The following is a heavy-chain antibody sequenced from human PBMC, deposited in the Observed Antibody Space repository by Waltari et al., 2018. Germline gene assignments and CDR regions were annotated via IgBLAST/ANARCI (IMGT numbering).Heavy chain of an antibody. CDR3: AEEGNTTAGLFDS. D-gene: IGHD6-25*01. J-gene: IGHJ4*02. Sequence: QVQLRESGPGLVRSSATLSLTCTVSGHSANNAFYWAWIRQSPGGGLVWIASIYHTGSSHYNSSLKSRVSISTDMSTKQFFLTLTHLTAADTAVYYCAEEGNTTAGLFDSWGQGTLVTVSS. CDR2: IYHTGSS. V-gene: IGHV4-38-2*02. CDR1: GHSANNAFY.